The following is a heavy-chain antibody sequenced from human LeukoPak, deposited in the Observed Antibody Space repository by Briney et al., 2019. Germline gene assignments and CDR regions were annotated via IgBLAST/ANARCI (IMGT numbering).Heavy chain of an antibody. V-gene: IGHV4-30-4*01. J-gene: IGHJ4*02. D-gene: IGHD3-22*01. Sequence: SETLSLTCTVSGGSISSGDYHWSWIRQPPGKGLEWIGYIYYSGSTYYNPSLKSRVTISVDTSKNQFSLKLSSVTAADTAVYYCAREGSYDSSGYYYFYWGQGTLVTVSS. CDR1: GGSISSGDYH. CDR3: AREGSYDSSGYYYFY. CDR2: IYYSGST.